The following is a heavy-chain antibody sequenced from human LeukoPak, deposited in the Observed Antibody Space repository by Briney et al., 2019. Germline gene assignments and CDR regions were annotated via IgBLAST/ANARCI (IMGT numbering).Heavy chain of an antibody. CDR3: ARVRKSSSWTGSFDY. CDR1: GYTFTSYA. V-gene: IGHV1-3*01. J-gene: IGHJ4*02. Sequence: ASVRVSCKASGYTFTSYAMHWVRQAPGQRLEWMGWINAGNGNTKYSQKFQGRVTITRDTSASTAYMELSSLRSEDTAVYYCARVRKSSSWTGSFDYWGQGTLVTVSS. D-gene: IGHD6-13*01. CDR2: INAGNGNT.